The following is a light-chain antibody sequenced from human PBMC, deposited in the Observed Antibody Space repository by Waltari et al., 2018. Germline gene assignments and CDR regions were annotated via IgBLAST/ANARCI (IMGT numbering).Light chain of an antibody. V-gene: IGKV3-15*01. Sequence: EIVMTQSPATLSVSPGERATLSCRASQSVSSNLACYQQKHGQAPRLLIYGASTRATGIPARFSGSGSGTEFTLTISSMQSEDFAVYYCQQYNNWPPWTFGQGTKVEIK. CDR2: GAS. CDR1: QSVSSN. CDR3: QQYNNWPPWT. J-gene: IGKJ1*01.